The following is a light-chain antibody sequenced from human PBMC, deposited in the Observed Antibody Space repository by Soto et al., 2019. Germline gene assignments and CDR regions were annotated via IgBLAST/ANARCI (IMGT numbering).Light chain of an antibody. V-gene: IGKV3-20*01. CDR2: DAS. CDR1: QSVSSNY. Sequence: EIVLTQSPGTLSLSPGERATLSCRASQSVSSNYLAWYQQKFGQAPRLLIYDASSRATGVPDRFSGSGSGTAFSLPISRLEPEDFAVYYWLQYGSPPRTFGPGTTVKFK. J-gene: IGKJ1*01. CDR3: LQYGSPPRT.